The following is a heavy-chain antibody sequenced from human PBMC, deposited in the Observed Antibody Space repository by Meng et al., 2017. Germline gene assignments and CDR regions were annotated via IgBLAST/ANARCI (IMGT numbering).Heavy chain of an antibody. D-gene: IGHD1-7*01. J-gene: IGHJ4*02. CDR2: IIRSSGDA. Sequence: QVQLVQSGAEVKKPGSSVKVSCKASGYTFIDAYVHWVRQAPGQGLEWMGRIIRSSGDANSAQKFLGRVTLTWDTSISTAYMELSSLRSDDTAIYYCARDGGNYDFDYWGQGTLVTVSS. CDR3: ARDGGNYDFDY. CDR1: GYTFIDAY. V-gene: IGHV1-2*06.